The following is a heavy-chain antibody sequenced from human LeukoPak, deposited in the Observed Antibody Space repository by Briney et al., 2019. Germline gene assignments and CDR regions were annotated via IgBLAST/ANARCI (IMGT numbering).Heavy chain of an antibody. J-gene: IGHJ4*02. Sequence: PPETLSLTCTVSGGSITSTNYYWGWIRQPPGKGLEWIGSISYSGSPYYNSSLNSRVTISIDTSKNLFSLKLSSVTAADTAVYFCASFIVATTFYFDYWGQGTLVTVSS. CDR1: GGSITSTNYY. V-gene: IGHV4-39*01. CDR2: ISYSGSP. CDR3: ASFIVATTFYFDY. D-gene: IGHD5-12*01.